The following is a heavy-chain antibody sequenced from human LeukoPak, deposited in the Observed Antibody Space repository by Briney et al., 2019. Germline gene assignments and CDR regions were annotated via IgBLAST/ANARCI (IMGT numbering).Heavy chain of an antibody. Sequence: GESLKISCKGSGYSFTSYWIGWVRQMPGKGLEWMGIIYPGDSDTRYSPSFQGQVTISADKSISTAYLQWSSLKASDTAMYYCARQGYSYGYQSWYFDLWGQGTLVTVSS. D-gene: IGHD5-18*01. CDR1: GYSFTSYW. J-gene: IGHJ2*01. V-gene: IGHV5-51*01. CDR3: ARQGYSYGYQSWYFDL. CDR2: IYPGDSDT.